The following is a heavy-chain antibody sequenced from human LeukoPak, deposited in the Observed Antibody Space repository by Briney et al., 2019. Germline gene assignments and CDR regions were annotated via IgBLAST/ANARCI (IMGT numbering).Heavy chain of an antibody. Sequence: QPGGSLRLSYAASGFTFSSYEINWVRQAPGKGLEWVSYISSSGSTIYYADSVKGRFTISRDNAKNSLYLQMNSLRAEDTAVYYCARKSSGLSPDYDYWGQGTLVTVSS. V-gene: IGHV3-48*03. D-gene: IGHD6-19*01. J-gene: IGHJ4*02. CDR2: ISSSGSTI. CDR1: GFTFSSYE. CDR3: ARKSSGLSPDYDY.